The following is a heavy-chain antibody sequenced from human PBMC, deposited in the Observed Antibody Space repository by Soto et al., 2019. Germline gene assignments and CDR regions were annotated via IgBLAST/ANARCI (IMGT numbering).Heavy chain of an antibody. Sequence: GGSLRLSCAASGFTFSSYSMNWVRQAPGKGLEWVSSISSSSSYIYYADSVKGRFTISRDNAKNSLYLQMNSLRAEDTAVYYCARERIHSGSYYDFDYWGQGTLVTVSS. D-gene: IGHD1-26*01. CDR3: ARERIHSGSYYDFDY. CDR2: ISSSSSYI. J-gene: IGHJ4*02. CDR1: GFTFSSYS. V-gene: IGHV3-21*01.